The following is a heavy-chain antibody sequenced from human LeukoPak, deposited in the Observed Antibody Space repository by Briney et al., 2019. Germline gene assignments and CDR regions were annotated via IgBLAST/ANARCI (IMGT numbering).Heavy chain of an antibody. CDR1: GFIFRNYG. D-gene: IGHD3-16*02. Sequence: GGSLRLSCAASGFIFRNYGMHWVRQAPGKGLEWVAFIRYDGSTKSYAASVKGRFTISRDHSENTLYLQMSSLGPEDTAVYYCAKDVSSGMDVWGKGTTVTVSS. CDR3: AKDVSSGMDV. J-gene: IGHJ6*03. V-gene: IGHV3-30*02. CDR2: IRYDGSTK.